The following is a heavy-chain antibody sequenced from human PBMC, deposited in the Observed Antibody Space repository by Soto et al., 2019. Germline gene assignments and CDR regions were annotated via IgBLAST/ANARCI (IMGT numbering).Heavy chain of an antibody. V-gene: IGHV1-69*01. Sequence: QVHLLMQSGAEVKKPGSSVKVSCKASGGNPSNSAISWVRQAPGQGLEWMGGIIPVFGIISYAQNFQGRVTITADESTSTAYMELSSLRVEDTAVYFCAGVRIVVAGSSAYYGMDVWGQGTAVTVSS. D-gene: IGHD6-19*01. CDR3: AGVRIVVAGSSAYYGMDV. CDR1: GGNPSNSA. J-gene: IGHJ6*02. CDR2: IIPVFGII.